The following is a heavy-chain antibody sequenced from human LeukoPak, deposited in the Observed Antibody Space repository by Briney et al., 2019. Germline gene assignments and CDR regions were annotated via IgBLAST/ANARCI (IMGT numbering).Heavy chain of an antibody. J-gene: IGHJ4*02. V-gene: IGHV1-8*03. Sequence: ASVTVSCKASGYTFTSYDINWVRQTTGQGLEWMGWMNHNSGSTGYAQKFQGRVTITRNTSISTAYMELSGLRSEDTAVYYCARGRSTGYPYYFEYWGQGTLVTVSS. CDR1: GYTFTSYD. CDR3: ARGRSTGYPYYFEY. CDR2: MNHNSGST. D-gene: IGHD5-12*01.